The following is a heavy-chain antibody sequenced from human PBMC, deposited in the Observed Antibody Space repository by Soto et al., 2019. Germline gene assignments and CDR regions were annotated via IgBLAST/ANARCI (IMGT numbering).Heavy chain of an antibody. Sequence: GASVKVSCKASGYTFTSYAMHWVRQAPGQRLEWMGWINAGNGNTKYSQKFQGRVTITRDTSASTAYMELSSLRSEDTAVYYCAICSSTGCYLGAFDIWGQGTMVTVSS. D-gene: IGHD2-2*01. J-gene: IGHJ3*02. CDR3: AICSSTGCYLGAFDI. CDR1: GYTFTSYA. V-gene: IGHV1-3*01. CDR2: INAGNGNT.